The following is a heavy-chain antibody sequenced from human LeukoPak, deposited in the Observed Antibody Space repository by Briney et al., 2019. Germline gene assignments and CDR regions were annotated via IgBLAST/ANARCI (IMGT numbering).Heavy chain of an antibody. CDR1: GGSISSSSYY. Sequence: PETLSLTCTVSGGSISSSSYYRGWIRQPPGKGLEWIGSIYYSGSTYYNPSLKSRVTISVDTSKNQFSLKLSSVTAADTAVYYCARDLHCTNGVCLTNWFDPWGQGTLVTVSS. CDR2: IYYSGST. J-gene: IGHJ5*02. D-gene: IGHD2-8*01. CDR3: ARDLHCTNGVCLTNWFDP. V-gene: IGHV4-39*07.